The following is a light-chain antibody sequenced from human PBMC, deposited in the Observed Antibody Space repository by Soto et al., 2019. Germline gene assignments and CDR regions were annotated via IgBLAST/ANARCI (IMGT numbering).Light chain of an antibody. J-gene: IGKJ4*01. CDR2: GAS. CDR3: QQYSDWPLT. Sequence: EIVMTQSPASLSVSPGERATVSCRASQSVSSNLAWYQQKPGQSLRLLIYGASTRATGIPARFSGTGSGTELTLTISSLQSEDFAVYFCQQYSDWPLTFGGGTKVEIK. CDR1: QSVSSN. V-gene: IGKV3-15*01.